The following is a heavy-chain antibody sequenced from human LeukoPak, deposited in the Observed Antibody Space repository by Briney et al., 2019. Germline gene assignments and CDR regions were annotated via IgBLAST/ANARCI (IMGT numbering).Heavy chain of an antibody. V-gene: IGHV3-21*01. Sequence: GGSLRLSCAASGFTFSSYSMNWVRQAPGKGLEWVSSISSSSSYIYYADSVKGRFTISRDNAKNSLYLQMNSLRAEDTAVYYCARDLGGYDKTPDYWGQGTLVTVYS. CDR2: ISSSSSYI. D-gene: IGHD5-12*01. CDR1: GFTFSSYS. J-gene: IGHJ4*02. CDR3: ARDLGGYDKTPDY.